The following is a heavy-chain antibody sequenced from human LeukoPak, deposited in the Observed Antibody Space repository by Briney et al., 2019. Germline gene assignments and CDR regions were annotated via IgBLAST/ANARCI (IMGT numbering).Heavy chain of an antibody. D-gene: IGHD4-17*01. CDR1: GFTFSSYG. V-gene: IGHV3-30*02. J-gene: IGHJ4*02. CDR3: AKDVGLYGDYYFDY. Sequence: GGSLRLSCAASGFTFSSYGMHWVRQAPGKGLGWVAFIRYDGSNKYYADSVKGRFTISRESSKNRLYLQMNSLRAEDTAVYYCAKDVGLYGDYYFDYWGQGTLVTVSS. CDR2: IRYDGSNK.